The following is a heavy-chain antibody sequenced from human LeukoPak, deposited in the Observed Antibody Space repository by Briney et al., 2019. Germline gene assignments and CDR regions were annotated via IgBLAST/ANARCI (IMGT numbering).Heavy chain of an antibody. D-gene: IGHD3-22*01. V-gene: IGHV3-23*01. CDR2: ISGSGGST. CDR3: AKPFRITMIGDAFDL. J-gene: IGHJ3*01. Sequence: GGSLRLSCAASGFTFSSYAMSWVRQAPGKGLEWVSAISGSGGSTYYADSVKGRFTISRDNSKNTLYLQMNSLRAEDTAVYYCAKPFRITMIGDAFDLWGQGTMVTVSS. CDR1: GFTFSSYA.